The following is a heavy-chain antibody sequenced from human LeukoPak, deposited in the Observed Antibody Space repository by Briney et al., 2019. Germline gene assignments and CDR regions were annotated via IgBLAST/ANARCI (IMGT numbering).Heavy chain of an antibody. J-gene: IGHJ5*02. Sequence: ASVKVSCKASGYTFTSYSINWVRQAPGQGLEWMGGIIPIFGTANYAQKFQGRVTITADESTSTAYMELSSLRSEDTAVYYCARGPPGYCSSTSCYSRGTFNWFDPWGQGTLVTVSS. D-gene: IGHD2-2*02. CDR3: ARGPPGYCSSTSCYSRGTFNWFDP. CDR2: IIPIFGTA. V-gene: IGHV1-69*13. CDR1: GYTFTSYS.